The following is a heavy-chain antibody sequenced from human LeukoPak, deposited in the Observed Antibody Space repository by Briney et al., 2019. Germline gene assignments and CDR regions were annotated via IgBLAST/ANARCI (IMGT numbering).Heavy chain of an antibody. J-gene: IGHJ4*02. CDR2: INTNTGNP. CDR3: ARDILDSSGYYSSLLVY. CDR1: GYTFTGYA. D-gene: IGHD3-22*01. Sequence: GASVKVSCKASGYTFTGYAMNWVRQAPGQGLEWMGWINTNTGNPTYAQGFTGRFVFSLDTSVSTAYLQISSLKAEDTAVYYCARDILDSSGYYSSLLVYWGQGTLVTVSS. V-gene: IGHV7-4-1*02.